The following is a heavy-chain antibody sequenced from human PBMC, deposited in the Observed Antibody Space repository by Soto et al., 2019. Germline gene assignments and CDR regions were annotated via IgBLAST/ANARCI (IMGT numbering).Heavy chain of an antibody. CDR1: GFTFSSYG. V-gene: IGHV3-30*03. J-gene: IGHJ4*02. CDR3: ARAPPGSSSWNY. CDR2: ISYDGSNK. D-gene: IGHD6-13*01. Sequence: QVQLVESGGGVVQPGRSLRLSCAASGFTFSSYGMHWVRQAPGKGLEWVAVISYDGSNKYYADSVKGRFTISRDNSKNTLYLQMNSLRAEDTAVYYCARAPPGSSSWNYWGQGTLVTVSS.